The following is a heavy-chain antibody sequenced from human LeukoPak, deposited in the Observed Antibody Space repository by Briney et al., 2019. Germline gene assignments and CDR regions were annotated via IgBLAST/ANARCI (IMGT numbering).Heavy chain of an antibody. CDR1: GGSISSYY. CDR3: ARHSVDTAMAFDY. CDR2: IYYSGST. V-gene: IGHV4-59*08. Sequence: PSETLSLTCTVSGGSISSYYWSRIRQPPGKGLEWIGYIYYSGSTNYNPSLKSRVTISVDTSKNQFSLKLSSVTAADTAVYYCARHSVDTAMAFDYWGQGTLVTVSS. D-gene: IGHD5-18*01. J-gene: IGHJ4*02.